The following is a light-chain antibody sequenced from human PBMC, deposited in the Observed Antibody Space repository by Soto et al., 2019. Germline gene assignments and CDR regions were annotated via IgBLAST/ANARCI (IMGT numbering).Light chain of an antibody. J-gene: IGLJ1*01. V-gene: IGLV1-51*02. CDR2: ENN. CDR1: SSNIGNNY. Sequence: QSVLTQPPSVSAAPGQKVTISCSGSSSNIGNNYVSWYQQLPGTAPKLLIYENNKRPSGIPDRFSGSKSGTSATLGITGLQTGDEADYYCGTWDSSLRPRYVFGTGTKVTV. CDR3: GTWDSSLRPRYV.